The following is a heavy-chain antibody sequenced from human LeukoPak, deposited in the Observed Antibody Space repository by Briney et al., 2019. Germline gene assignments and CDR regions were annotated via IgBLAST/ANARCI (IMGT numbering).Heavy chain of an antibody. CDR2: VYHSGTT. CDR1: GYSISSGYY. J-gene: IGHJ4*02. CDR3: ARGLGYDFWSGYPPFDY. Sequence: SETLSLTCTVSGYSISSGYYWGWIRQPPGKGLEWIGSVYHSGTTYYNPSLKSRVTISLDTSTNYFSLKLNSLTAADTAVYYCARGLGYDFWSGYPPFDYWGRGTLVTVTS. D-gene: IGHD3-3*01. V-gene: IGHV4-38-2*02.